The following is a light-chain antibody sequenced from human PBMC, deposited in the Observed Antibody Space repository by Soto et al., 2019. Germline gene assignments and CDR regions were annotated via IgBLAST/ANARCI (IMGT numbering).Light chain of an antibody. V-gene: IGKV3-15*01. Sequence: EIVMLQSPATLSLSPGERATLSCRASQSVDSNLAWYQQKPGQPPRLLIYRASARATGVPDRFSVSGSGTDLTLTISSLQSDDFDVYSCQQYKNWPPTYTFGQGTKLEI. J-gene: IGKJ2*01. CDR1: QSVDSN. CDR2: RAS. CDR3: QQYKNWPPTYT.